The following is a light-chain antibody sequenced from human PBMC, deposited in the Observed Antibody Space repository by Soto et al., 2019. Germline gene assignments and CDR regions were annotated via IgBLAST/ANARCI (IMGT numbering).Light chain of an antibody. J-gene: IGKJ2*01. CDR1: QSVSSN. V-gene: IGKV3-15*01. CDR3: QQYNNWPPRYT. Sequence: EIVMTQSPATLSVSPGERATLSCRASQSVSSNLPWYQQKPAQAPSLLIYGASTRATGIAAMFSGSGSGTEFTLTISSMQSEDFAVYYCQQYNNWPPRYTFGQGTKLAIK. CDR2: GAS.